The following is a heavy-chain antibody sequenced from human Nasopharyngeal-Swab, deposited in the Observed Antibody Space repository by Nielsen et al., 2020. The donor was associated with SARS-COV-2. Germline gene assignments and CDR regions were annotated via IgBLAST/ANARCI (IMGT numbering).Heavy chain of an antibody. D-gene: IGHD3-3*01. CDR2: ISAYNGNT. CDR1: GYTFTSYG. J-gene: IGHJ4*02. CDR3: ARVSYDFWSGYHDDY. Sequence: ASVKDSCKASGYTFTSYGISWVRQAPGQGLEWMGWISAYNGNTNYAQKLQGRVTMTTDTSTSTAYMELRSLRSDDTAVYYCARVSYDFWSGYHDDYWGQGTLVTVSS. V-gene: IGHV1-18*04.